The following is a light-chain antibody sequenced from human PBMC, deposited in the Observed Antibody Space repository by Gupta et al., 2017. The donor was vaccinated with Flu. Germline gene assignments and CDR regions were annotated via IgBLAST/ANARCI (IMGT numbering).Light chain of an antibody. J-gene: IGKJ3*01. V-gene: IGKV3-15*01. CDR2: GAS. Sequence: VLPQSPATLSVSPGERATPPCRDSQGVTGNLACYQQKPGKAPRLLIYGASTRATGIPARFSGSRSGTEFTLTINSVQSEDFVIYYCQQYNYGPPLTFGDGTKVDIK. CDR3: QQYNYGPPLT. CDR1: QGVTGN.